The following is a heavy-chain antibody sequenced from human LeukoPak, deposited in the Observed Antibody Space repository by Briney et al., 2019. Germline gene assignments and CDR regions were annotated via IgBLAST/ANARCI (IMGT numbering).Heavy chain of an antibody. CDR1: GYTFTSYG. CDR2: ISAYNGNT. V-gene: IGHV1-18*01. J-gene: IGHJ4*02. D-gene: IGHD2-2*01. Sequence: ASVKVSCKASGYTFTSYGISWVRQAPGQGLEWMGWISAYNGNTNYAQKLQGRVTMTTDTSTSTAYMELRSLRSDDTAVYYCARGGLTVVVPAYVDYWGQGTLVTVSS. CDR3: ARGGLTVVVPAYVDY.